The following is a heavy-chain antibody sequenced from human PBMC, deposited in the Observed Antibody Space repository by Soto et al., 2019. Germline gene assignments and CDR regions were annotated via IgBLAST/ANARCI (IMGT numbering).Heavy chain of an antibody. J-gene: IGHJ6*03. CDR1: GYTFTSYY. V-gene: IGHV1-46*03. CDR3: SRESIAARLLGDYYYYYMDV. Sequence: GASVKVSCKASGYTFTSYYMHWVRQAPGQGLEWMGIINPSGGSTSYAQKFQGRVTMTRDTSTSTVYMELSSLRSEDTAVYYFSRESIAARLLGDYYYYYMDVWGKGTTVTVSS. CDR2: INPSGGST. D-gene: IGHD6-6*01.